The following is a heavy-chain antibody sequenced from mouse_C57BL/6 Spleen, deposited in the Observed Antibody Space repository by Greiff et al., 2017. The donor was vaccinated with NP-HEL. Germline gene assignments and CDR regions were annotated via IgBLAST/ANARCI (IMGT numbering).Heavy chain of an antibody. D-gene: IGHD1-1*01. J-gene: IGHJ2*01. Sequence: QVQLQQSGAELVRPGASVTLSCKASGYTFTDYEMHWVKQTPVHGLEWIGAIDPETGGTAYNQKFKGKAILTADKSSSTAYMELRSLTSEDSAVYYCTEAYYYGSSYESYFDYWGQGTTLTVSS. CDR2: IDPETGGT. CDR1: GYTFTDYE. CDR3: TEAYYYGSSYESYFDY. V-gene: IGHV1-15*01.